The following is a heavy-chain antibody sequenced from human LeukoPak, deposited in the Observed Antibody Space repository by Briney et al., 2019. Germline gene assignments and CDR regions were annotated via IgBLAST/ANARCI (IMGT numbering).Heavy chain of an antibody. V-gene: IGHV4-59*01. Sequence: PSETLSITCTVSGGSITSYYWSWIRQPPGKGLEWIGDIYYTGTTNYNPSLESRVTVSVDTSKNQFSLNPTSVTAADTAVYYCARDRAPVRYWGQGTLVTVSS. CDR1: GGSITSYY. D-gene: IGHD3-10*01. CDR3: ARDRAPVRY. J-gene: IGHJ4*02. CDR2: IYYTGTT.